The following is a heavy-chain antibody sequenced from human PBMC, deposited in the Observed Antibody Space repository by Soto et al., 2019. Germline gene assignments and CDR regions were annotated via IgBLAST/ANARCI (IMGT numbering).Heavy chain of an antibody. CDR2: IDSSGEK. V-gene: IGHV2-26*01. CDR1: GLSIAASKLG. J-gene: IGHJ5*02. CDR3: ARRQLAVAGSPWFDP. D-gene: IGHD6-6*01. Sequence: QGTLKESGPVLVKPTETLTLRCTVPGLSIAASKLGARWMRQPPGQPLEWLAHIDSSGEKSYRTFLKSRLAISKDTSKSQIVLPMTNMDPADTATYYCARRQLAVAGSPWFDPWGQGIPVTVSS.